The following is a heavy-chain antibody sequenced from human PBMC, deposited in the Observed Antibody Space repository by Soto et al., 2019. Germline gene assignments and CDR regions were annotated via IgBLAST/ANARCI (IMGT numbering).Heavy chain of an antibody. V-gene: IGHV3-21*01. D-gene: IGHD6-6*01. Sequence: WGSLRLSCAASGFTFSSYSMNWVRQAPGKGLEWVSSISSSSSYIYYADSVKGRFTISRDNAKNSLYLQMNSLRAEDTAVYYCARDGIAARPSWFDPWGQGTLVTVSS. CDR2: ISSSSSYI. J-gene: IGHJ5*02. CDR3: ARDGIAARPSWFDP. CDR1: GFTFSSYS.